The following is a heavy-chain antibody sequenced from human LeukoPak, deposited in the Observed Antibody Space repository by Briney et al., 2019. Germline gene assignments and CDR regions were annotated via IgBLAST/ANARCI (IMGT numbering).Heavy chain of an antibody. D-gene: IGHD3-22*01. J-gene: IGHJ4*02. CDR1: GFTVSSNY. CDR2: IYSGGST. V-gene: IGHV3-66*01. Sequence: PGGSLRLSCAASGFTVSSNYMSWVRQAPGQGLEWVSVIYSGGSTYYADSVKGRFTISRDNSKNTLYLQMNSLRAEDTAVYYCAREYYYDSSAGFDYWGQGTPVTVSS. CDR3: AREYYYDSSAGFDY.